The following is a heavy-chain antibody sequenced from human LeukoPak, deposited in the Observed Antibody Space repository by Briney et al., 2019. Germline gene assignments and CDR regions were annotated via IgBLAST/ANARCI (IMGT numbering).Heavy chain of an antibody. Sequence: GGSLRLSCAASGFTFSSYWMHWVRQAPGKGLVWVSRINSDGSSTSYADSVKGRFTISRDNAKNTLYLQMNSLRAEDTAVYYCARFPIVMGATGGGLDYWGQGTLVTVSS. CDR3: ARFPIVMGATGGGLDY. J-gene: IGHJ4*02. V-gene: IGHV3-74*01. CDR1: GFTFSSYW. D-gene: IGHD1-26*01. CDR2: INSDGSST.